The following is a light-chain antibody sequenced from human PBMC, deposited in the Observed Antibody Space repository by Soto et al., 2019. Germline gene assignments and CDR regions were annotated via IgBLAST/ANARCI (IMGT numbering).Light chain of an antibody. CDR1: QSVTSSY. J-gene: IGKJ2*03. Sequence: EIVLTQSPGPLSLSPGERATLSCRASQSVTSSYLAWYQQKPGQAPRLLIYSASSRAPGIPDRFSGSGSGTDFTLTISRLEPEDFAVYYCQQYGSSPLYSFGQGTKLEIK. CDR3: QQYGSSPLYS. V-gene: IGKV3-20*01. CDR2: SAS.